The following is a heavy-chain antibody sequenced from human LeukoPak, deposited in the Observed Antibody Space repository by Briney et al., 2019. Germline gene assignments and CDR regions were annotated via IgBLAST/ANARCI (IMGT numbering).Heavy chain of an antibody. CDR3: AREMLDNHWFDP. CDR2: IYHTGIT. J-gene: IGHJ5*02. CDR1: GGSIISGGYY. Sequence: SETLSLTCTVSGGSIISGGYYWSWIRQPPGKGLEWNGYIYHTGITYNNPSRKSRVTISVDRSKNQFSLELTSVTAADTAVYYCAREMLDNHWFDPWGQGTLVTASS. D-gene: IGHD3-10*02. V-gene: IGHV4-30-2*01.